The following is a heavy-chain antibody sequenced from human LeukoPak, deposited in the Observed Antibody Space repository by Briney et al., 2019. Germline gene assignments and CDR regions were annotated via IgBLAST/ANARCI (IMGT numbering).Heavy chain of an antibody. CDR1: GFTVSSNY. V-gene: IGHV3-53*01. Sequence: GGSLRLSCAASGFTVSSNYMSWVRQAPGKGLEWVSVIYSGGSTYYADSVKGRFTISRDNSKNTLYLQMNSLRAEDTAVYYCASPRSGYYPAPFDYWGQGTLVTVSS. D-gene: IGHD3-22*01. J-gene: IGHJ4*02. CDR2: IYSGGST. CDR3: ASPRSGYYPAPFDY.